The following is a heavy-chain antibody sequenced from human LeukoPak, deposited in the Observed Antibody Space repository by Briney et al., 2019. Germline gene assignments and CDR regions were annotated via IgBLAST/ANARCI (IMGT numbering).Heavy chain of an antibody. V-gene: IGHV3-53*01. CDR2: IYSGGST. CDR1: GFTVSSNY. Sequence: GGSLRLSCAASGFTVSSNYMSWVRQAPGKGLEWVSVIYSGGSTYYADSVKGRFTISRDNSKNTLYLQMNSLRAEDTAVYYCASRPDAAQGPFDYWGQGTLLTVSS. D-gene: IGHD2-15*01. J-gene: IGHJ4*02. CDR3: ASRPDAAQGPFDY.